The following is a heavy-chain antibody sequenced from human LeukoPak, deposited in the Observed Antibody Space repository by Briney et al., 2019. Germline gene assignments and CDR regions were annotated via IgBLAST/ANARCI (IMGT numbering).Heavy chain of an antibody. J-gene: IGHJ4*02. D-gene: IGHD3-3*01. Sequence: GASVKVSCKASGYTFTSYDINWVRQATGQGLEWMGWMNPNSGNTGYAQKFQGRVTMTRNTSISTAYMELSSLRSEDTAVYYCARFWIQGTNDDYWGQGTLVTVSS. V-gene: IGHV1-8*01. CDR3: ARFWIQGTNDDY. CDR1: GYTFTSYD. CDR2: MNPNSGNT.